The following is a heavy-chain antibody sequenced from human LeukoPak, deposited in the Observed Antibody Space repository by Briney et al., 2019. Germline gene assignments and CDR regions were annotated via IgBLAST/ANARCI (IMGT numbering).Heavy chain of an antibody. V-gene: IGHV3-9*01. CDR3: GKDISSTTYYYYGMDV. Sequence: GKCLRLSCAASGFTFDDYAMHWVRQAPGKGLEWVSGISWNSGSIGYADSMKGRFTISRDNAKNSLYLQMNSLRAEDTALYYCGKDISSTTYYYYGMDVWGQGTTVTVSS. CDR2: ISWNSGSI. D-gene: IGHD2-2*01. J-gene: IGHJ6*02. CDR1: GFTFDDYA.